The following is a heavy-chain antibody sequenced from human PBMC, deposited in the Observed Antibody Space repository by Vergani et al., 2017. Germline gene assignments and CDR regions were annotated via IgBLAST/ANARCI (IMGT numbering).Heavy chain of an antibody. CDR2: IYYSGST. D-gene: IGHD6-13*01. CDR1: GGSISSYY. CDR3: ARGGPIAAAALD. Sequence: QVQLQESGPGLVKPSETLSLTCTVSGGSISSYYWSWIRQPPGTGLEWIGYIYYSGSTNYNPSLKSRVTISVDTSKNQFSLKLSSVTAADTAVYYCARGGPIAAAALDWGQGTLVTVSS. V-gene: IGHV4-59*01. J-gene: IGHJ4*02.